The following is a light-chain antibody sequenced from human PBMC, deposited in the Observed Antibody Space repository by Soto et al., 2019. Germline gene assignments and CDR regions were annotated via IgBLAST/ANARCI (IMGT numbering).Light chain of an antibody. CDR2: QDT. Sequence: SYELSQPFSVSVSPGQTASITCFGDKLEDKYVCWYQQKPGQSPVLVIYQDTKRPSGIPERFSGSNSGNTATLTISGTQALDEADYYCQSWDGSTEVFGGGTKLTVL. J-gene: IGLJ2*01. V-gene: IGLV3-1*01. CDR1: KLEDKY. CDR3: QSWDGSTEV.